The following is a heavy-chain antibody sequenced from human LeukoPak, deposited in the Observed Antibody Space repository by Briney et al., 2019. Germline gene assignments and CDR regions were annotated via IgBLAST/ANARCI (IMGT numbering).Heavy chain of an antibody. CDR3: ARSRGYCGGEAQCDFTY. CDR2: ISDHESGSNE. J-gene: IGHJ4*02. CDR1: GFTFSSYA. V-gene: IGHV3-30-3*01. D-gene: IGHD2-21*01. Sequence: GGSLRLSCAASGFTFSSYAFHWARQAPGKGLEWVALISDHESGSNEYYAASVKGRFTISRDNSRKTLSLQMNTLRIEDTAVYYCARSRGYCGGEAQCDFTYWGQGTLVTVSS.